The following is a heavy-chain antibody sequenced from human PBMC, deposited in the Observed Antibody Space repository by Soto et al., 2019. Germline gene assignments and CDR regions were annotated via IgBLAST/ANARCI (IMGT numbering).Heavy chain of an antibody. CDR2: LRGSGGNT. J-gene: IGHJ4*02. V-gene: IGHV3-23*01. D-gene: IGHD6-13*01. CDR3: AKDETDGSSWYGRFDY. Sequence: GGSLRLSCAASGFTFSSYAMSWVRQAPGKGLEWVSALRGSGGNTYYADSVKGRFTISRDNFKNTLVLQMNSLRAEDTAVYYCAKDETDGSSWYGRFDYWGQGTLVTVSS. CDR1: GFTFSSYA.